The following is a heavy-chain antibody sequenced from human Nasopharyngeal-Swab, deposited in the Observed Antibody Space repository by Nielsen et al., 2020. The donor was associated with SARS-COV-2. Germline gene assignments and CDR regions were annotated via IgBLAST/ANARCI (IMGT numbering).Heavy chain of an antibody. J-gene: IGHJ3*02. D-gene: IGHD3-3*01. V-gene: IGHV5-51*01. CDR3: ARQETDYDFWSGYYFDAFDI. CDR2: IYPGDSDT. CDR1: GYSFTSYW. Sequence: GESLKISCKGSGYSFTSYWIGWVRQMPGKGPEWMGIIYPGDSDTRYSPSFQGQVTISADKSISTAYLQWSSLKASDTAMYYCARQETDYDFWSGYYFDAFDIWGQGTMVTVSS.